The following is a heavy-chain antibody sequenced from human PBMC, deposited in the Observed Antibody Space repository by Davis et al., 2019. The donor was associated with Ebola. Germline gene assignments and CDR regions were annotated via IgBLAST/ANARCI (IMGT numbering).Heavy chain of an antibody. CDR2: IYHSGST. CDR1: GGSFSGYY. CDR3: ARGPGGYGSGSYYPFDY. V-gene: IGHV4-38-2*01. Sequence: PSETLSLTCAVNGGSFSGYYWGWIRQPPGKGLEWIGSIYHSGSTYYNPSLKSRVTISVDTSKNQFSLKLSSVTAADTAVYYCARGPGGYGSGSYYPFDYWGQGTLVTVSS. D-gene: IGHD3-10*01. J-gene: IGHJ4*02.